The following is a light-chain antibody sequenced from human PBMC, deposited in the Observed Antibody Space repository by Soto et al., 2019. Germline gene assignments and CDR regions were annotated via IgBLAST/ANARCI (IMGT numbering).Light chain of an antibody. Sequence: QSALTQPRSVSGSPGQSVTISCTGTSSDVGGYNYVSWYQQHPGKAPKLMIYDVSKRPSGVPDRFSGSKSGNTASLTISGLHAEDEAYYYCCSYAGSYVFGTGTKLTVL. J-gene: IGLJ1*01. CDR2: DVS. CDR1: SSDVGGYNY. CDR3: CSYAGSYV. V-gene: IGLV2-11*01.